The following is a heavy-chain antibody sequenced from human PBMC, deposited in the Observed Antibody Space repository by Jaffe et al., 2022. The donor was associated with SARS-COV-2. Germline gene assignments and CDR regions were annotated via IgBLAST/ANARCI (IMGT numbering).Heavy chain of an antibody. J-gene: IGHJ3*02. CDR2: ISWNSGSI. D-gene: IGHD3-10*01. Sequence: EVQLVESGGGLVQPGRSLRLSCAASGFTFDDYAMHWVRQAPGKGLEWVSGISWNSGSIGYADSVKGRFTISRDNAKNSLYLQMNSLRAEDTALYYCAKGRVIAFGALDAFDIWGQGTMVTVSS. V-gene: IGHV3-9*01. CDR3: AKGRVIAFGALDAFDI. CDR1: GFTFDDYA.